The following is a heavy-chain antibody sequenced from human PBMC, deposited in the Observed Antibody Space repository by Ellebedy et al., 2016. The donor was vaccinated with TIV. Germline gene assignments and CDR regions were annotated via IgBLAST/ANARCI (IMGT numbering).Heavy chain of an antibody. CDR3: AREYQLLSGQNWFDP. D-gene: IGHD2-2*01. Sequence: SETLSLTXTVSGGSVSSGSYYRSWIRQPPGKGLEWIGYIFYSGNTNYNPSLKSRVTISVDTSKNQFSLNPRSVTAADTAVYYCAREYQLLSGQNWFDPWGQGTLVTVSS. J-gene: IGHJ5*02. CDR1: GGSVSSGSYY. V-gene: IGHV4-61*01. CDR2: IFYSGNT.